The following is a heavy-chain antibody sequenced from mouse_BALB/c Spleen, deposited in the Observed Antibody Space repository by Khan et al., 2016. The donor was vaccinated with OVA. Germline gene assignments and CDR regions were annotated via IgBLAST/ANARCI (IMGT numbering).Heavy chain of an antibody. V-gene: IGHV3-2*02. J-gene: IGHJ1*01. CDR2: ISYSGSA. CDR1: GYSITSDYA. Sequence: EVQLQESGPGLVKPSQSLSLTCTVTGYSITSDYAWNWIRQFPGNKLEWMGYISYSGSANYNPSLKSRISITRGTSENQFFLQLNSVTTEDSATYYCARRYYYGHWYFDVWGAGTTVTVSS. CDR3: ARRYYYGHWYFDV. D-gene: IGHD1-1*01.